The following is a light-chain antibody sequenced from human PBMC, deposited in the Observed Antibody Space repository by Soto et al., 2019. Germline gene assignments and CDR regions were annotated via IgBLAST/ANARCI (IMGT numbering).Light chain of an antibody. CDR3: QQSYSTPIT. Sequence: DIQMTQSPSSLSASVGDRVTITCRASRSISSYLNWYQQKPGKAPKLLIYAASSLQSGVPSRFSGSGSGTDFTLTISSLQPEDFATYYCQQSYSTPITFGPGT. CDR1: RSISSY. CDR2: AAS. V-gene: IGKV1-39*01. J-gene: IGKJ3*01.